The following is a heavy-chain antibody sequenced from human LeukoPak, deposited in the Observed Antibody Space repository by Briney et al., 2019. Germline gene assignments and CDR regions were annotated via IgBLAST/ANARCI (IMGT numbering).Heavy chain of an antibody. D-gene: IGHD6-6*01. V-gene: IGHV1-18*01. J-gene: IGHJ4*02. CDR2: ISAYNGST. Sequence: ASVKVSCKASGYTFTSYGISWVRQAPGQGLEWMGWISAYNGSTNYAQKLQGRVTMTTHTSTSTAYMELRSLRSDDTAVYYCAREFGYSSSSDFDYWGQGTLVTVSS. CDR1: GYTFTSYG. CDR3: AREFGYSSSSDFDY.